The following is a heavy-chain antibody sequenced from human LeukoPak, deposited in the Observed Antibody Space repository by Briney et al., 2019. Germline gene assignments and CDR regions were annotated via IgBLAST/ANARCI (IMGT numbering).Heavy chain of an antibody. D-gene: IGHD1-1*01. CDR1: GFTFSNYA. CDR2: ISGSGGNT. CDR3: AKCLTSTGTCYFDY. Sequence: GGSLRLSCAASGFTFSNYAMSWVRQAPGEGLEWVSAISGSGGNTYYADSVNGRFTISIDNSQNTFFLQMNSLTADDTAIYYCAKCLTSTGTCYFDYWGQGTLVTVSS. J-gene: IGHJ4*02. V-gene: IGHV3-23*01.